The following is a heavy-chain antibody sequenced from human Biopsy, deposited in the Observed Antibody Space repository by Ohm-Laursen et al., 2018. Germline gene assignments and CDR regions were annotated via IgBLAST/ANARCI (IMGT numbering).Heavy chain of an antibody. J-gene: IGHJ4*02. D-gene: IGHD3-22*01. CDR2: INHSGRT. Sequence: SQTLSLTCAVYGESFNGYYWSWIRQTPGKGLEWIGEINHSGRTNYNPSLKSRVTISVDTSKNQFSQKVTSVTAADTAVYYCAREKYDGSDHYSSPFDSWGQGALVTVSS. CDR1: GESFNGYY. V-gene: IGHV4-34*01. CDR3: AREKYDGSDHYSSPFDS.